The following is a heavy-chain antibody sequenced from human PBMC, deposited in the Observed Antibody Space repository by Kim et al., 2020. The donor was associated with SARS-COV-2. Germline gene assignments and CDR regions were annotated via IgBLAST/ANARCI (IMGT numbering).Heavy chain of an antibody. J-gene: IGHJ5*02. D-gene: IGHD1-26*01. V-gene: IGHV1-69*13. CDR3: AGDSGSYGGNWFDP. CDR1: GGTFSSYA. CDR2: IIPIFGTA. Sequence: SVKVSCKASGGTFSSYAISWVRQAPGQGLEWMGGIIPIFGTANYAQKFQGRVTITADESTSTAYMELSSLRSEDTAVYYCAGDSGSYGGNWFDPWGQGTLVTVSS.